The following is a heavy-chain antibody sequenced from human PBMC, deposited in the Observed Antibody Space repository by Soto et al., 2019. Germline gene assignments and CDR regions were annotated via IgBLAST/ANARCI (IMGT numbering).Heavy chain of an antibody. CDR1: GGSLSSSSFF. Sequence: QLQLQESGPRLVKPSETLSLTCAVSGGSLSSSSFFWGWIRQPPGKGLEWIGSMHSRGRSYYNASLKRPLTISVDTSKNQFSLRLTSVAATDTAVYFCASHIEFSGSSVFDSWGQGTLVTVSS. CDR3: ASHIEFSGSSVFDS. D-gene: IGHD6-6*01. CDR2: MHSRGRS. J-gene: IGHJ4*02. V-gene: IGHV4-39*01.